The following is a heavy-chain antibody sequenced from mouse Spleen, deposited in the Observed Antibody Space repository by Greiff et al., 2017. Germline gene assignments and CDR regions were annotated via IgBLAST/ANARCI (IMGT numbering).Heavy chain of an antibody. CDR1: GFTFSSYA. CDR3: ARSYYFDY. Sequence: EVKVVESGGGLVKLGGSLKLSCAASGFTFSSYAMSWVRQTPEKRLEWVATISSGGGNTYYPDSVKGRFTISRDNAKNTLYLQMSSLKSEDTAMYYCARSYYFDYWGQGTTLTVSS. V-gene: IGHV5-9*04. J-gene: IGHJ2*01. CDR2: ISSGGGNT.